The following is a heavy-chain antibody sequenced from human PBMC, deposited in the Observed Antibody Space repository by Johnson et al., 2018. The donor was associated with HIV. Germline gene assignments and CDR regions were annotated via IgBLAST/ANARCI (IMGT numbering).Heavy chain of an antibody. D-gene: IGHD6-6*01. CDR2: IGWDGFTI. J-gene: IGHJ3*02. V-gene: IGHV3-9*01. Sequence: EVQLVESGGGLVQPGGSLRLSCAASGFTFDHYAMHWVRQGPGKGLEWVAGIGWDGFTIGYVDSVKGRFTISRDDATNTLYLQLNSLRVEDTAIYYCARAQLLADDAFNNWGQGTMVTVSS. CDR3: ARAQLLADDAFNN. CDR1: GFTFDHYA.